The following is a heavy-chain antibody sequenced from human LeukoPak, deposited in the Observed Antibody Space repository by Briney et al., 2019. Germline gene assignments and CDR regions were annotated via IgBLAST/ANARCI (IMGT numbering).Heavy chain of an antibody. V-gene: IGHV3-7*01. CDR2: IKQDGSET. CDR1: GFTFSDYW. D-gene: IGHD2-21*01. J-gene: IGHJ4*02. Sequence: VGSLRLSCAASGFTFSDYWMTWVRQAPGKGLEWVANIKQDGSETYYVDSVRGRFTISRDNARKSLYLQMNSLRAEDTAVYFCERDCFAENHYWGQGILVTVSS. CDR3: ERDCFAENHY.